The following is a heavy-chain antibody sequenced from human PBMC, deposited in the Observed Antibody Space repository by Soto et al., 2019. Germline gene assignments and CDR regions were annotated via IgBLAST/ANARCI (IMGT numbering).Heavy chain of an antibody. CDR1: GGSISSYY. CDR3: ARGVVVVVAATSLDAFDI. CDR2: IYYSGST. Sequence: SETLSLTCTVSGGSISSYYWSWIRQPPGKGLEWIGYIYYSGSTNYNPSLKSRVTISVDTSKNQFSLRLSSVAAADTAVYYCARGVVVVVAATSLDAFDIWGQGTMVTVSS. D-gene: IGHD2-15*01. V-gene: IGHV4-59*01. J-gene: IGHJ3*02.